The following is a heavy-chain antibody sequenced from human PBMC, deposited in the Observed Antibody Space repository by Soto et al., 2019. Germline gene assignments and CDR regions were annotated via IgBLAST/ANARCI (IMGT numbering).Heavy chain of an antibody. Sequence: EVQLMESGGGLVQPGGSLRLSCVASGFTFSTYGMGWVRQAPGKGLEWVSVISASGGNTYYGDSVKGRFTISRDNSKNPLSLQRTSWRAEDTAKYSGATALGAYYFDPGGQGTLAPVSP. CDR2: ISASGGNT. V-gene: IGHV3-23*01. CDR3: ATALGAYYFDP. CDR1: GFTFSTYG. J-gene: IGHJ4*02.